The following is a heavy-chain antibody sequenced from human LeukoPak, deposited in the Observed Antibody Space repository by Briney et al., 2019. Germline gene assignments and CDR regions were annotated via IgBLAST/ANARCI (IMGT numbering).Heavy chain of an antibody. V-gene: IGHV4-4*02. Sequence: PSETLSLTCAVSGGSISSSNWWSWVRQPPGKGLEWIGEIYHSGSTNYNPFLKSRVTISVDKSKNQFSLKLSSVTAADTAVYYCVRDNYCGSGSYDYWGQGTLVTVSS. D-gene: IGHD3-10*01. CDR3: VRDNYCGSGSYDY. J-gene: IGHJ4*02. CDR2: IYHSGST. CDR1: GGSISSSNW.